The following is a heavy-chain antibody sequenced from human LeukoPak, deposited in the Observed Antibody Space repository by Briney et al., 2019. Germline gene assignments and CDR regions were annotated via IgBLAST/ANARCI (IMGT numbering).Heavy chain of an antibody. CDR3: ASAPNDFWSGYVYHYYYMDV. D-gene: IGHD3-3*01. CDR1: GGTFSSYA. Sequence: GASVKVSCKASGGTFSSYAISWVRQAPGQGLEWMGGIIPIFGTANYAQKFQGRVTITADKSTSTAYMELSSLRSEDTAVYYCASAPNDFWSGYVYHYYYMDVWGKGTTVTVSS. CDR2: IIPIFGTA. J-gene: IGHJ6*03. V-gene: IGHV1-69*06.